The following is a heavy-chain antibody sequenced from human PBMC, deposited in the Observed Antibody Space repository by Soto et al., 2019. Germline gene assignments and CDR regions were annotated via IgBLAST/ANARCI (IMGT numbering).Heavy chain of an antibody. V-gene: IGHV4-61*08. CDR2: VSYSGNT. CDR1: GGSVSSGDYY. CDR3: AREEQWPNRGGAS. D-gene: IGHD6-19*01. J-gene: IGHJ5*02. Sequence: QVQLQESGPGLVKPSETLSLTCTVSGGSVSSGDYYWSWIRQPPGKGLEWIGYVSYSGNTFYKASRRSRLTISVDTSKNQFSLRLRSVTAADTAVYFCAREEQWPNRGGASWGRGTLVTVSS.